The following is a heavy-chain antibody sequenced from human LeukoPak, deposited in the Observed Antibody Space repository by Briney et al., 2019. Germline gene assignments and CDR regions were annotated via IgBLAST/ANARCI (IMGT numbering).Heavy chain of an antibody. CDR3: ARIVGATWDY. CDR2: ISTSGTTI. CDR1: GFTFSSYE. V-gene: IGHV3-48*03. D-gene: IGHD1-26*01. J-gene: IGHJ4*02. Sequence: GASLRLSCAASGFTFSSYEVNWVRQAPGKGLECVSYISTSGTTIYHADSVKGRFTISRDNAKNSLYLQMNSLRAEDTAIYYCARIVGATWDYWGQGTLVTVSS.